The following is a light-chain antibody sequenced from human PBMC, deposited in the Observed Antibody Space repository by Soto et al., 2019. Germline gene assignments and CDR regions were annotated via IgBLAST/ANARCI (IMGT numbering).Light chain of an antibody. CDR2: GAS. J-gene: IGKJ3*01. V-gene: IGKV3-20*01. CDR3: QQYRSSPHST. Sequence: EIVLTQSPGTLSLSPGERATLSCRASQSVSSSYLAWYQQKPAQAPRLLIYGASSRATGIPDRFSGSGSGTDFTLTISSLEPEDFSVYYCQQYRSSPHSTFGPGTKVDIK. CDR1: QSVSSSY.